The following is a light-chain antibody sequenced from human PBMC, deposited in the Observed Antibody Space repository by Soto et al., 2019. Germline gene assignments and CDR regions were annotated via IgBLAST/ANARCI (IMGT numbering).Light chain of an antibody. CDR1: SGSVSTRHY. V-gene: IGLV8-61*01. J-gene: IGLJ2*01. CDR3: SSYTSSSTLVV. CDR2: ITN. Sequence: QAVVTQEPSFSVSPGGTVTLTCGLSSGSVSTRHYPSWYQQTPGQAPRTLISITNTRSSGVPDRFSGSKSGNTASLTISGLQAEDEADYYCSSYTSSSTLVVFGGGTKLTVL.